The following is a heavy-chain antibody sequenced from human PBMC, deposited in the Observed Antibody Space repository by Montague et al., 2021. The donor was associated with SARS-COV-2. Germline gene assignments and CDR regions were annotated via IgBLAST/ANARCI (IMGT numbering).Heavy chain of an antibody. J-gene: IGHJ6*04. CDR3: ARHGYTKFWSGMDV. D-gene: IGHD6-13*01. CDR1: GGSISSSTYY. Sequence: SETLSLTCTVSGGSISSSTYYWGWIRQPPGKGLEWIGSIHHSGSTYYNPSLETRVTISVDTSKNQFSLKLSSVTAADTVVFYCARHGYTKFWSGMDVWGKGTTVTVSS. V-gene: IGHV4-39*01. CDR2: IHHSGST.